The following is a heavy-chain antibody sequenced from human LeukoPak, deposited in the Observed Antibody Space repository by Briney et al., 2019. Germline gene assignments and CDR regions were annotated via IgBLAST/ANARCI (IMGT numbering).Heavy chain of an antibody. CDR1: GGSISSYY. CDR2: IYHSGST. D-gene: IGHD2/OR15-2a*01. J-gene: IGHJ3*02. Sequence: PSETLSLTCTVSGGSISSYYWSWIRQPPGKGLEWIGYIYHSGSTNYNPSLKSRVTISVDTSKNQFSLKLSSVTAADTAVYYCARRSLFLHDAFDIWGQGTMVTVSS. V-gene: IGHV4-59*08. CDR3: ARRSLFLHDAFDI.